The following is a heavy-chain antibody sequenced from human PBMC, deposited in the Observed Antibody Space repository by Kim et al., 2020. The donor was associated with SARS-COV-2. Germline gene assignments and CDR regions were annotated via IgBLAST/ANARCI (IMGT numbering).Heavy chain of an antibody. J-gene: IGHJ4*02. D-gene: IGHD3-16*01. Sequence: GGSLRLSCAASGFTFSSYSMNWVRQAPGKGLEWVSSISSSSSYIYYADSVKGRFTISRDNAKNSLYLQMNSLRAEDTAVYYCARSGGRYDYVWGPRYVDYWGQGTLVTVSS. CDR1: GFTFSSYS. V-gene: IGHV3-21*01. CDR2: ISSSSSYI. CDR3: ARSGGRYDYVWGPRYVDY.